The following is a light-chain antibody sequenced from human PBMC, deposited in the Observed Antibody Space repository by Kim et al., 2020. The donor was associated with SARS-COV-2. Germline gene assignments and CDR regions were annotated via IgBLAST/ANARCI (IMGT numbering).Light chain of an antibody. J-gene: IGLJ1*01. CDR2: GKN. CDR1: GLGSYY. CDR3: NSRDTSGNHYF. Sequence: ALGQTVRITCQGAGLGSYYASWYQQKPGQAPVVVMYGKNNRPSGIPDRFSGSISGNTVSLTITGAQAEDEADYYCNSRDTSGNHYFFGTGTKVTVL. V-gene: IGLV3-19*01.